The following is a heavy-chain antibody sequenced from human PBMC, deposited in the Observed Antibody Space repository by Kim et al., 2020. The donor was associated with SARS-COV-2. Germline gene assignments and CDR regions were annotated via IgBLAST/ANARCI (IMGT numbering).Heavy chain of an antibody. D-gene: IGHD3-16*01. Sequence: ADSVKGRFTISRDNSKNPLYLQMNSLRAEDTAVYYCARTRGGGYYYGMDVWGQGTTVTVSS. J-gene: IGHJ6*02. CDR3: ARTRGGGYYYGMDV. V-gene: IGHV3-30*07.